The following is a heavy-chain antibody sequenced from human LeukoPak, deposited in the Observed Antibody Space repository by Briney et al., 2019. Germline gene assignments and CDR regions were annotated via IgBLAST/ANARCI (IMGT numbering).Heavy chain of an antibody. D-gene: IGHD1-26*01. CDR3: ARDEISGYFVC. Sequence: PGGSLSLSCADSGFTFSNYWMSWVRQAPGRGLEWVANIKEDGSMKQYVDSVRGRFTISRDNAKRSLYLQMSSLKAEDSAVYYCARDEISGYFVCWGQGTLVTVSS. V-gene: IGHV3-7*01. CDR1: GFTFSNYW. J-gene: IGHJ4*02. CDR2: IKEDGSMK.